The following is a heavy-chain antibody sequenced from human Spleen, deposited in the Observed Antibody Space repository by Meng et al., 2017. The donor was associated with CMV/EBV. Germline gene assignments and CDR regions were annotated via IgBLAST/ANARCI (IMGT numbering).Heavy chain of an antibody. CDR3: ARGGSPFY. J-gene: IGHJ4*02. D-gene: IGHD1-26*01. V-gene: IGHV3-74*01. CDR2: ISGDGSIT. CDR1: GFTFSASW. Sequence: GGSLRLSCAASGFTFSASWMNWVRQAPGKGLVWVSRISGDGSITNYADSVKGRFTLSRENAKSTLFLQMNSLRAEDAAVYYCARGGSPFYWGRGTLVTVSS.